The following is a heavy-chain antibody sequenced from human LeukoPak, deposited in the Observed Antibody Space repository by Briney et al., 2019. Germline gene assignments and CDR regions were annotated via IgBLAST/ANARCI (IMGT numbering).Heavy chain of an antibody. J-gene: IGHJ4*02. V-gene: IGHV4-34*01. Sequence: SETLSLTCAVYVGSFTNYHWSWIRQPPGKGLEWIGSIYYSGSTYYNPSLKSRVTISVDTSKNQFSLKLSSVTAADTAVYYCARDVYYYDSSGYYFDYWGQGTLVTVSS. D-gene: IGHD3-22*01. CDR3: ARDVYYYDSSGYYFDY. CDR2: IYYSGST. CDR1: VGSFTNYH.